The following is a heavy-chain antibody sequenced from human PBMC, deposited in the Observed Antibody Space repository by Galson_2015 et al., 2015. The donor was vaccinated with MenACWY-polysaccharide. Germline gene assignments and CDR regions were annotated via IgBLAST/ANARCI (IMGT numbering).Heavy chain of an antibody. CDR2: INYDGRTT. J-gene: IGHJ4*02. CDR1: GFTFSTYW. V-gene: IGHV3-74*01. D-gene: IGHD2-15*01. CDR3: VRGYSGGGDY. Sequence: SLRLSCAASGFTFSTYWMNWVRQVPGKGLVWVSHINYDGRTTSYADSVRGRFTISRDNAKSTLYLQMSSLRAEVTAIYYCVRGYSGGGDYWGQGTLVTVSS.